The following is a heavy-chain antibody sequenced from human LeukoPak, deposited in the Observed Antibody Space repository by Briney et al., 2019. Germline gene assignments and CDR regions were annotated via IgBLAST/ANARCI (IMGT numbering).Heavy chain of an antibody. CDR1: GYTLTELS. CDR3: AAGYCSSTSCYAPHHDAFDI. V-gene: IGHV1-24*01. CDR2: FDPEDGET. J-gene: IGHJ3*02. D-gene: IGHD2-2*01. Sequence: ASVTVSCKVSGYTLTELSMHWVRQAPGRGLEWMGGFDPEDGETIYAQKFQGRVTMTEDTSTDTAYMELSSLRSEDTAVYYCAAGYCSSTSCYAPHHDAFDIWGQGTMVTVSS.